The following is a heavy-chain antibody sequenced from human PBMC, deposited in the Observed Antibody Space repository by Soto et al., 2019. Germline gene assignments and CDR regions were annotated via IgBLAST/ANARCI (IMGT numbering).Heavy chain of an antibody. CDR1: GFTFSSYA. CDR2: ISYDGSNK. J-gene: IGHJ4*02. CDR3: ARDKTAGY. V-gene: IGHV3-30-3*01. Sequence: PRLSCAASGFTFSSYAMHWVRQAPGKGLEWVAVISYDGSNKYYADSVKGRFTISRDNSKNTLYLQMNSLRAEDTAVYCCARDKTAGYWGQGTLVTVSS. D-gene: IGHD6-13*01.